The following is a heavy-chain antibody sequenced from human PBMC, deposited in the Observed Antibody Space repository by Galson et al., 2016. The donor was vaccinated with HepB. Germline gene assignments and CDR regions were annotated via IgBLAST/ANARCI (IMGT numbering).Heavy chain of an antibody. CDR1: GGSISSYY. Sequence: SETLSLTCTVSGGSISSYYWSWIRQPPGKGLEWIGYYSGSTNYNPSLKSRVTILVDTSKNEFSLKMISVTAAGTAVYYCAREGPYPNGDGYNLGALDIWGQGTMVTVSS. D-gene: IGHD5-24*01. CDR2: YSGST. CDR3: AREGPYPNGDGYNLGALDI. V-gene: IGHV4-59*01. J-gene: IGHJ3*02.